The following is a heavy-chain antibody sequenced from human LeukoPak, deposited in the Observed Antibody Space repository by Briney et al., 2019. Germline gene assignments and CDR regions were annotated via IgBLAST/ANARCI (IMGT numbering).Heavy chain of an antibody. J-gene: IGHJ4*02. Sequence: SVKVSFKASGGTFSSYAISWVRQAPGQGLEWMGGIIPIFGTANYAQKFQGRVTITADESTSTAYMELSSLRSEDTAVYYCASGQDYYDSSGYYKGWGQGTLVTVSS. CDR2: IIPIFGTA. D-gene: IGHD3-22*01. CDR1: GGTFSSYA. V-gene: IGHV1-69*13. CDR3: ASGQDYYDSSGYYKG.